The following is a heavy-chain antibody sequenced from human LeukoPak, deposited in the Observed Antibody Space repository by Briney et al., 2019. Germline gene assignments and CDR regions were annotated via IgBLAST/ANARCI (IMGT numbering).Heavy chain of an antibody. V-gene: IGHV3-23*01. Sequence: GGSLRLSCAASGFTFSSCGMSWVRQAPGQGLEWVSAISTSGESTYYADSVKGHFTISRDNSKNTLYLQMNSLRAEDTAVYYCARDASGSNNWFDPWGQGTLVTVSS. D-gene: IGHD5-12*01. CDR3: ARDASGSNNWFDP. J-gene: IGHJ5*02. CDR1: GFTFSSCG. CDR2: ISTSGEST.